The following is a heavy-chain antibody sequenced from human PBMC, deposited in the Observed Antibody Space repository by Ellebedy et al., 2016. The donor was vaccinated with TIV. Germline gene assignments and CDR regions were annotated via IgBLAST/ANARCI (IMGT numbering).Heavy chain of an antibody. J-gene: IGHJ5*02. D-gene: IGHD5-24*01. CDR1: SGSISSTNW. CDR3: ARHGYNYDYWFDP. V-gene: IGHV4-4*02. CDR2: IYHSGST. Sequence: GSLRLXXAVSSGSISSTNWWSWVRQPPGKGLEWIGEIYHSGSTNYNPSLKSRVTISVDKSKNQLSLKLNSVTAADTAVYYCARHGYNYDYWFDPWGQGTLVTVSS.